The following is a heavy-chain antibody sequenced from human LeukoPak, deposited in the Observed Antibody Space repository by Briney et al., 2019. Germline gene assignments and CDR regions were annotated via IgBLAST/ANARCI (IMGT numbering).Heavy chain of an antibody. CDR3: ARVGDSSGYYRYYFDY. Sequence: GGSLRLSCAASGFTFSGYSMNWVRQAPGKGLEWVSSISSSSTYIYYADSVKGRFTISRDNAQNSLYLQMNSLRAEDTAVYYCARVGDSSGYYRYYFDYWGQGTLVTVSS. CDR1: GFTFSGYS. CDR2: ISSSSTYI. V-gene: IGHV3-21*01. J-gene: IGHJ4*02. D-gene: IGHD3-22*01.